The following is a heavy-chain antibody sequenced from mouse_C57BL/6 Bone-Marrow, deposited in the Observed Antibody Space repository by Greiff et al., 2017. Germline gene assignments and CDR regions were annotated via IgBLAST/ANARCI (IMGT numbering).Heavy chain of an antibody. CDR2: INPNNGGT. V-gene: IGHV1-22*01. CDR1: GYTFTDYN. J-gene: IGHJ2*01. D-gene: IGHD1-1*01. CDR3: ARRDYGSSDY. Sequence: VQLKESGPELVKPGASVKMSCKASGYTFTDYNMHWVKQSHGKSLEWIGYINPNNGGTSYNQKFKGKAKLTVNKSSSTAYMELRSLTSEDSAVYYCARRDYGSSDYWGQGTTLTVSS.